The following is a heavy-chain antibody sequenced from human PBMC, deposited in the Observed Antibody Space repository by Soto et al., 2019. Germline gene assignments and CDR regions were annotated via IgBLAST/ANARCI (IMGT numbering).Heavy chain of an antibody. CDR1: GGSISSGGYY. Sequence: KASETLSLTCTVSGGSISSGGYYWSWIRQHPGKGLEWIGYIYYSGSTYYNPSLKSRVTISVDTSKNQFSLKLSSVTAADTAVYYCARVTTVVTPIGSAYYYYGMDVWGQGTTVTVSS. CDR2: IYYSGST. J-gene: IGHJ6*02. D-gene: IGHD4-17*01. CDR3: ARVTTVVTPIGSAYYYYGMDV. V-gene: IGHV4-31*03.